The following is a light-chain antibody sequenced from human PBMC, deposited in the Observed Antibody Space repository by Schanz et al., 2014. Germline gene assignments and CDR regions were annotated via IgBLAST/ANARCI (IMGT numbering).Light chain of an antibody. Sequence: QSALTQPASVSGTLGQSITISCTGGSSDIGNYNYVSWYQQHPAKAPKLVIYDVTNRPSGVSNRFSGSKSGNTASLTISGLQAEDEADYYCTSYAGSNQVVFGGGTKLTVL. J-gene: IGLJ2*01. CDR3: TSYAGSNQVV. CDR1: SSDIGNYNY. V-gene: IGLV2-14*01. CDR2: DVT.